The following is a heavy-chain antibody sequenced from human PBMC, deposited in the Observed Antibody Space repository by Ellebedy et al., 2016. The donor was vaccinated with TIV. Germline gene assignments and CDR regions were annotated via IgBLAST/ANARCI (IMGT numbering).Heavy chain of an antibody. V-gene: IGHV4-59*01. D-gene: IGHD3-10*01. CDR3: ARDAAGSYYGSGSIWFDP. CDR1: GGSISSYY. J-gene: IGHJ5*02. CDR2: IYYNGSP. Sequence: MPSETLSLTCTVSGGSISSYYWSWIRQPPGKGLEWIGYIYYNGSPNYNPSLKSRVTMSLDTSKNKFSLKLSSVTAADTAVYYCARDAAGSYYGSGSIWFDPWGQGTLVTVSS.